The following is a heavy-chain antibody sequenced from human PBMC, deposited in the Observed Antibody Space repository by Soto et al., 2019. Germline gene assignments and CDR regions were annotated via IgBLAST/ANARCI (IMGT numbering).Heavy chain of an antibody. Sequence: GFPRLSCAASGFSFSDAWMTWVRQAPGAGLEWVGRIKSKTDGGTTDYAAPVKGRFTISRDASKTTLYLQMNSLKTEDTAIYYCTTDPHSTGTKYWGQGTLVTVSS. J-gene: IGHJ4*02. CDR3: TTDPHSTGTKY. CDR1: GFSFSDAW. V-gene: IGHV3-15*01. D-gene: IGHD1-1*01. CDR2: IKSKTDGGTT.